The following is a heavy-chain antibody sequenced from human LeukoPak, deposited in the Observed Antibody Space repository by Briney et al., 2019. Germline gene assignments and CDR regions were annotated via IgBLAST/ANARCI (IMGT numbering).Heavy chain of an antibody. CDR2: ISYDGNYK. V-gene: IGHV3-30*18. J-gene: IGHJ4*02. Sequence: GRSLRLSCAASGFTFNSYGMHWVRQAPGKGLEWVAGISYDGNYKSYVEYAKGRFTISRDNSKNTLYLEMSSLRAEDTAVYYCAKDFRRYFDWLYDYWGQGPLVTVSS. CDR3: AKDFRRYFDWLYDY. D-gene: IGHD3-9*01. CDR1: GFTFNSYG.